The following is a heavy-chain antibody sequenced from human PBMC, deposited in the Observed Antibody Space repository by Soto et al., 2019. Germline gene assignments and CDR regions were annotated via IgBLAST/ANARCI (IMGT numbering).Heavy chain of an antibody. CDR2: IVVGSGNT. Sequence: SVKVSCKASGFTFTSSAVQWVRQARGQRLEWIGWIVVGSGNTNYAQKFQERVTITRDMSTSTAYMELSSLRSEDTAVYYCAAPGETLYHQDYYGMDVWGQGTTVTVSS. D-gene: IGHD7-27*01. V-gene: IGHV1-58*01. CDR1: GFTFTSSA. J-gene: IGHJ6*02. CDR3: AAPGETLYHQDYYGMDV.